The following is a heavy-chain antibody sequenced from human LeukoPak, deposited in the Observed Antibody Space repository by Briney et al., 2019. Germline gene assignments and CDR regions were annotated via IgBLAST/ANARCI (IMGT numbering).Heavy chain of an antibody. CDR1: GFTFSSYA. CDR3: VKGDNYYYYYGMDV. V-gene: IGHV3-64D*06. Sequence: GXSLRLSCSVSGFTFSSYAMHWVRQAPGKGLEYVSAINSEGGRTYYADSVKGRFSISRDNSKNTLWLQMGSLRPEDTAVYYCVKGDNYYYYYGMDVWGQGTTVTVSS. CDR2: INSEGGRT. J-gene: IGHJ6*02.